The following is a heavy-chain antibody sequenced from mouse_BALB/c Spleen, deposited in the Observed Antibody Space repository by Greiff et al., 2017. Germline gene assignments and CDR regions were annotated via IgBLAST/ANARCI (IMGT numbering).Heavy chain of an antibody. Sequence: DVKLEESGPGLVKPSQSLSLTCTVTGYSITSDYAWYWIRQFPGNKLEWMGYISYSGSTSYNPSLKSRISITRDTSKNQFFLQLNSVTTEDTATYYCARSEVRDYFDYWGQGTTLTVSS. CDR1: GYSITSDYA. V-gene: IGHV3-2*02. CDR3: ARSEVRDYFDY. CDR2: ISYSGST. D-gene: IGHD2-14*01. J-gene: IGHJ2*01.